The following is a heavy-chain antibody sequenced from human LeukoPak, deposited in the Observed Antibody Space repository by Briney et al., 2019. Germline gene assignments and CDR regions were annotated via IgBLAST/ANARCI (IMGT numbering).Heavy chain of an antibody. CDR1: GYTFTSYA. V-gene: IGHV1-3*01. Sequence: GASVKVSCKASGYTFTSYAMHWVRQAPGQRLEWMGWINAGNGNTKYSQKFQGRVTITRDTSASTAYMELSSLRSEDTAVYYCARGKIVVVPAATRGFDWFDPWGQGTLVTASS. CDR2: INAGNGNT. D-gene: IGHD2-2*01. J-gene: IGHJ5*02. CDR3: ARGKIVVVPAATRGFDWFDP.